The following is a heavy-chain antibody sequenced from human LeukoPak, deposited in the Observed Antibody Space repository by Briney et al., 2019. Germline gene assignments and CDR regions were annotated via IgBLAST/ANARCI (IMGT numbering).Heavy chain of an antibody. Sequence: PSETLSLTCAIYGGSFSGYYWSWIRQPPGKGLEWIGEINHSGSTNNNPSLKSRVTVLVDASKNQFSLKLSSVTAADSAVYYCARSRAGNDFLSAFYAFDIWGQGTIVTVSS. D-gene: IGHD3-3*01. CDR1: GGSFSGYY. CDR3: ARSRAGNDFLSAFYAFDI. V-gene: IGHV4-34*01. CDR2: INHSGST. J-gene: IGHJ3*02.